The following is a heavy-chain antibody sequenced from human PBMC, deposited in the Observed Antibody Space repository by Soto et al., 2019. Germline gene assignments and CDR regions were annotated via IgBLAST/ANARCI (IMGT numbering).Heavy chain of an antibody. CDR1: GFTFSDYD. J-gene: IGHJ4*02. D-gene: IGHD3-3*01. V-gene: IGHV3-48*03. CDR2: ITTDGTTI. Sequence: EVQLVESGGGLVHPGGSRRLSCVVSGFTFSDYDMNWVRQAPGKGLEWLSYITTDGTTIYYADSVKGRFTVSRDNAKNSVYLQINSLRVEDTAVYYCARDQRVEWLDYWGQGTLLTVSS. CDR3: ARDQRVEWLDY.